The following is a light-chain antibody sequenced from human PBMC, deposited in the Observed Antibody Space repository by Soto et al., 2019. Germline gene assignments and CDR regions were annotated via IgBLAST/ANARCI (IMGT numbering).Light chain of an antibody. V-gene: IGLV2-14*03. CDR2: DVS. CDR1: SSDIGGYNY. J-gene: IGLJ3*02. Sequence: QSALTQPASVSGSPGQSITISCTGSSSDIGGYNYVSWYQQHPGKARQLMIYDVSYRPSGISDRFSGSKSGNTASLTISGLQPKDEADYYCSSYGASSTLFGGGTKLTVL. CDR3: SSYGASSTL.